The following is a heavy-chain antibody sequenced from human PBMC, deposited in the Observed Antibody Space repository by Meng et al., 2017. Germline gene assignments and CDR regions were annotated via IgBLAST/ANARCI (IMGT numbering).Heavy chain of an antibody. CDR1: GFSLTTTGMR. V-gene: IGHV2-70*04. D-gene: IGHD1-26*01. CDR3: ARIGGSYPKYYFDD. J-gene: IGHJ4*01. Sequence: SGPTLVKPTQTLTLTCTFSGFSLTTTGMRVSWIRQPPGKALEWLARIDWDDDKFYSTSLKTRLTISKDASKNQVVLTMTNMDPVDTATYYCARIGGSYPKYYFDDWGQGTLVTVSS. CDR2: IDWDDDK.